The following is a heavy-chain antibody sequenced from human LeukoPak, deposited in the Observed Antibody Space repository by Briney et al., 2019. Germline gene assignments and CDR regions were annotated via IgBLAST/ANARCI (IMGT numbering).Heavy chain of an antibody. CDR3: ARDSTTVDTAMVGGYYFDY. CDR1: GGTFISYA. Sequence: ASVTVSCKASGGTFISYAISWVRQPPGQRLEWMGWINAGNGNTKYSQKFQGRVTITSDTSTSTAYMELSSLRCEDTAVYYCARDSTTVDTAMVGGYYFDYWGQGTLVTVSS. J-gene: IGHJ4*02. V-gene: IGHV1-3*01. CDR2: INAGNGNT. D-gene: IGHD5-18*01.